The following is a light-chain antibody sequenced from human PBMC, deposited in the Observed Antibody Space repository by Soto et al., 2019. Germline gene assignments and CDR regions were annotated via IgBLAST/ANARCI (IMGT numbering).Light chain of an antibody. CDR1: QNIRSW. Sequence: GDRVTITCRASQNIRSWLAWYQQKPGKAPKLLIYRASTLESWVPSSFSGSGSGTEFTLTISSLQPDDFATYYCQQYNSYPCTFGQGTKLEIK. CDR2: RAS. CDR3: QQYNSYPCT. J-gene: IGKJ2*02. V-gene: IGKV1-5*03.